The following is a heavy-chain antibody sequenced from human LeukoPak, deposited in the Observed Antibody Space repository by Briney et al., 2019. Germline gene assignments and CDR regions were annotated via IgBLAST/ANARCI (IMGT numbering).Heavy chain of an antibody. V-gene: IGHV3-20*04. CDR3: ARDLTMVRGVIITNAFDI. CDR1: GFTFDDYG. CDR2: INWNGGST. J-gene: IGHJ3*02. Sequence: GGSPRLSCAASGFTFDDYGMSWVRQAPGKGLEWVSGINWNGGSTGYADSVKGRFTISRDNAKNSLYLQMNSLRAEDTALYYCARDLTMVRGVIITNAFDIWGQGTMVTVSS. D-gene: IGHD3-10*01.